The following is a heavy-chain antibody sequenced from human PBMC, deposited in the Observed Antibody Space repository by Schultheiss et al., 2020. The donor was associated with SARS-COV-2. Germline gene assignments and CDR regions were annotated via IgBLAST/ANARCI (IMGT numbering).Heavy chain of an antibody. CDR2: ISSSGSTI. CDR1: GFTFSSYE. D-gene: IGHD4/OR15-4a*01. CDR3: AKGADVWWAFDI. V-gene: IGHV3-48*03. Sequence: GGSLRLSCAASGFTFSSYEMNWVRQAPGKGLEWVSYISSSGSTIYYADSVKGRFTISRDNAKNSLYLQMNSLRAEDTAVYYCAKGADVWWAFDIWGQGTMVTVSS. J-gene: IGHJ3*02.